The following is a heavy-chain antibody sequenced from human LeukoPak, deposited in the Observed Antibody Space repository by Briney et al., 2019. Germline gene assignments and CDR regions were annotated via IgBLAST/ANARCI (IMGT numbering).Heavy chain of an antibody. D-gene: IGHD1-26*01. CDR1: GYTFTGYY. Sequence: ASVKVSCKASGYTFTGYYMHWVRQAPGQGLEWMGWINPNSGGTNYAQKFQGRVTMTRDTSISTAYMELSRLRSDDTAVYYCARQGGSYWLRQGPLNYWGKETRVTVSS. CDR3: ARQGGSYWLRQGPLNY. CDR2: INPNSGGT. J-gene: IGHJ4*02. V-gene: IGHV1-2*02.